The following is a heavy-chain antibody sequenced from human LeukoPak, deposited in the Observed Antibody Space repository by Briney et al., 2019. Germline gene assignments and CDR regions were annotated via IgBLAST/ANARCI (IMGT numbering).Heavy chain of an antibody. Sequence: PGGSLRLSCAASGFTFSSYWMHWVRQAPGKGLVWVSRINSDGSSTSYADSVKGRFTISRDNSKNTLYLQMSSLRAEDPAVYYCAKPFHFGGGAFHIWGQGTMVTVSS. V-gene: IGHV3-74*01. J-gene: IGHJ3*02. CDR1: GFTFSSYW. D-gene: IGHD3-10*01. CDR2: INSDGSST. CDR3: AKPFHFGGGAFHI.